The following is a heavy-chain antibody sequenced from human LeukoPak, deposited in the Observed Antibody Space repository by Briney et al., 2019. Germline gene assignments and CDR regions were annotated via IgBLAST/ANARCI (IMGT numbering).Heavy chain of an antibody. Sequence: GASVKVSCKASGYTFTMNGISWVRQAPGQGLEWMGWISAYNGNTNYAQKLQGRVTMTTDTSTSTAYMELRSLRSDDTAVYYCARDTQSGSTRDFDYWGQGTLVTVSS. CDR2: ISAYNGNT. V-gene: IGHV1-18*01. CDR1: GYTFTMNG. D-gene: IGHD1-26*01. J-gene: IGHJ4*02. CDR3: ARDTQSGSTRDFDY.